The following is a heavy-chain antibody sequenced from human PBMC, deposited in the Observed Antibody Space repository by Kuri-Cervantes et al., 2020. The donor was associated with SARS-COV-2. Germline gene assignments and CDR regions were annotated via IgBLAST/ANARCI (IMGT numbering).Heavy chain of an antibody. CDR3: ARGASIAARYYFDY. CDR1: GFTFSDYY. V-gene: IGHV3-11*04. CDR2: ISSSGSTI. D-gene: IGHD6-6*01. Sequence: GESLKISCAASGFTFSDYYMSWIRQAPGKGLEWVSYISSSGSTIYYADSVKGRFTISRDNAKNSLYLQMNSLRAEDTAVYYCARGASIAARYYFDYWGQGTLVTVSS. J-gene: IGHJ4*02.